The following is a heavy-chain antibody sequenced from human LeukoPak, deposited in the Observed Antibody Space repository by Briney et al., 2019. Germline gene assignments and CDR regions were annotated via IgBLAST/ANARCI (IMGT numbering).Heavy chain of an antibody. J-gene: IGHJ4*02. V-gene: IGHV1-2*02. CDR1: GYSFTGYY. D-gene: IGHD3-10*01. Sequence: ASVKVSCKTSGYSFTGYYMHWVRQAPGQGFEWMGSIDPESGDTKIAEKFKGRVTMTRDTSSSTAYMEVMSLRSDDTGVYYCARGMYGSGSYSAHWGQGSLVIVSS. CDR3: ARGMYGSGSYSAH. CDR2: IDPESGDT.